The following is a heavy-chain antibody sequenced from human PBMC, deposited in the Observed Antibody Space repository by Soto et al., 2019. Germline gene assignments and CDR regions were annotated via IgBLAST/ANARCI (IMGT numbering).Heavy chain of an antibody. CDR2: IIPIFGTA. D-gene: IGHD2-2*03. CDR1: GGTFSSYA. V-gene: IGHV1-69*13. Sequence: EASVKVSCKASGGTFSSYAISWVRQAPGQGLEWMGGIIPIFGTANYAQKFQGRVTITADESTSTAYMERSSMRSEETAVYYCARDLGIVVVPAANRAFDIWGQGTMVTVSS. J-gene: IGHJ3*02. CDR3: ARDLGIVVVPAANRAFDI.